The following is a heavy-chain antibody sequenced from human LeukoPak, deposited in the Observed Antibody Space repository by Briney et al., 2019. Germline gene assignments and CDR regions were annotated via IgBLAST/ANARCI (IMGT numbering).Heavy chain of an antibody. CDR3: ARVAASPRFYYYDSSGYFDY. D-gene: IGHD3-22*01. CDR1: GGSISSGGYY. Sequence: PSETLSLTCTVSGGSISSGGYYWSWIRQHPEKGLEWIGYIYYSGSTYYNPSLKSRVTISVDTSKNQFSLKLSSVTAADTAVYYCARVAASPRFYYYDSSGYFDYWGQGTLVTVSS. CDR2: IYYSGST. V-gene: IGHV4-31*03. J-gene: IGHJ4*02.